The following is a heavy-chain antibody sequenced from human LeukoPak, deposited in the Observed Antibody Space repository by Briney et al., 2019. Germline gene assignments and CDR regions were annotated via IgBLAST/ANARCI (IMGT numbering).Heavy chain of an antibody. J-gene: IGHJ6*02. V-gene: IGHV4-38-2*02. CDR1: GYSISFGYY. CDR3: ARGTPTIFGLMDV. CDR2: IYLSGST. D-gene: IGHD3-9*01. Sequence: SETLSLTCTVSGYSISFGYYWAWIRQSPGKGLEWIGSIYLSGSTYYNPALKSRVTISVDTSKNQFSLKLSSVTAADTAVYYCARGTPTIFGLMDVWGQGTTVTVSS.